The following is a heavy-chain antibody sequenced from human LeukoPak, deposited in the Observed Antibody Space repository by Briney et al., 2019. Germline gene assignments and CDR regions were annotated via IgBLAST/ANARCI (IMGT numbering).Heavy chain of an antibody. CDR3: ARLLHPMGSSWCFDY. V-gene: IGHV4-59*08. Sequence: SETLSLTCTVSGGSIRSYYWSWIRQPPGKGLEWIGYIHDSGSTNYNPSLKSRVTISVDTSMNHFSLRLSSVTAADTAVYYCARLLHPMGSSWCFDYWGQGILVTVSS. D-gene: IGHD6-13*01. CDR1: GGSIRSYY. CDR2: IHDSGST. J-gene: IGHJ4*02.